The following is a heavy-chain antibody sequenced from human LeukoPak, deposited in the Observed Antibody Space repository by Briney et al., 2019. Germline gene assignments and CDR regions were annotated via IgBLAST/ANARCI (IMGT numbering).Heavy chain of an antibody. CDR3: ALVPAASSLDDYYYYYMDV. D-gene: IGHD2-2*01. J-gene: IGHJ6*03. CDR1: GYTFTSYD. CDR2: MNPNSGNT. Sequence: ASVKVSCKASGYTFTSYDINWVRQATGQGLEWMGWMNPNSGNTGYAQKFQGRVTITRNTSISTAYMELSSLRSEDTAVYYCALVPAASSLDDYYYYYMDVWGKGTTVTVSS. V-gene: IGHV1-8*03.